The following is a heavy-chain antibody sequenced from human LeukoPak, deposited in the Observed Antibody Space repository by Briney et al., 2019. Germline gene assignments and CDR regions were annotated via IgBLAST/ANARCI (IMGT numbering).Heavy chain of an antibody. CDR2: ISAYNGNR. V-gene: IGHV1-18*01. J-gene: IGHJ6*02. Sequence: ASVTVSFQASGYTFTSYVISWVRQAPGQGLEWMGWISAYNGNRNYAQKLQGRVTMTTDTSTSTAYMELRSLRSDDTAVYYCARDGLETVTTRWYYYGMDVWGQGTTVTVSS. CDR3: ARDGLETVTTRWYYYGMDV. D-gene: IGHD4-17*01. CDR1: GYTFTSYV.